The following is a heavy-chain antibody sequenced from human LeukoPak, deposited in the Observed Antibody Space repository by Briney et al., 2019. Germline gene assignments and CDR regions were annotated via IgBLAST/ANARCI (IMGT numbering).Heavy chain of an antibody. CDR1: GGTFSSYA. Sequence: SVKVTCKASGGTFSSYAISWVRQAPGQGLEWMGGIIPIFGTANYAQKFQGRVTITADESTSTAYMELSSLRSEDTAVYYCARAWAYYDYSNYVNYYYGMDVWGQGTTVTVSS. CDR3: ARAWAYYDYSNYVNYYYGMDV. CDR2: IIPIFGTA. D-gene: IGHD4-11*01. J-gene: IGHJ6*02. V-gene: IGHV1-69*13.